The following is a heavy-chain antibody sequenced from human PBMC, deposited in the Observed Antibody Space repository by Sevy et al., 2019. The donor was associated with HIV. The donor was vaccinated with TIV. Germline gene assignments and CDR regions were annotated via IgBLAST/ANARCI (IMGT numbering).Heavy chain of an antibody. V-gene: IGHV4-34*01. Sequence: SESLSLTCAVYGGSFSGYYWSWIRQPPGKGLEWIGEINHSGSTNYNPSLKSRVTISVDTSKNQFSLKLRSVTAADTAVYYCASKIRIAAAGNLGGMDVWGQGTTVTVSS. CDR2: INHSGST. D-gene: IGHD6-13*01. CDR3: ASKIRIAAAGNLGGMDV. J-gene: IGHJ6*02. CDR1: GGSFSGYY.